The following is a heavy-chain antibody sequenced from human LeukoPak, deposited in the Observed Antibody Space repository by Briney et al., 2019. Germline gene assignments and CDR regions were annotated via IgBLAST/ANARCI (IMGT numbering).Heavy chain of an antibody. Sequence: PGGSLRLSCAASGFTFSNAWMSWIRQPPGKGLEWIGEINHSGSTNYNPSLKSRVTISVDTSKNQFSLKLSSVTAADTAVYYCARVSRAVAGNRGGYFQHWGQGTLVTVSS. CDR2: INHSGST. J-gene: IGHJ1*01. D-gene: IGHD6-19*01. CDR3: ARVSRAVAGNRGGYFQH. CDR1: GFTFSNAW. V-gene: IGHV4-34*01.